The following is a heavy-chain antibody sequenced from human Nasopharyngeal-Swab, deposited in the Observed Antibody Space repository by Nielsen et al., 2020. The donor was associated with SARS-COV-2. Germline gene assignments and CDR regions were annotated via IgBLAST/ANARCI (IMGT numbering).Heavy chain of an antibody. D-gene: IGHD2-8*01. CDR2: IIPMFGTA. Sequence: SVKVSCKASGDTFSSSAISWVRQAPGQGLEWMGGIIPMFGTADYAQKFQGRVTITADRSTSTAYMEMNSLRSEDTAVYYCARAHPRSCTDGVCFRSQVYNWFDPWGQGTLVTVSS. J-gene: IGHJ5*02. V-gene: IGHV1-69*06. CDR3: ARAHPRSCTDGVCFRSQVYNWFDP. CDR1: GDTFSSSA.